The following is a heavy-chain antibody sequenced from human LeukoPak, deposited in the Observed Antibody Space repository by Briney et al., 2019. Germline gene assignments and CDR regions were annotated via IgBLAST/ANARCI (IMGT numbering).Heavy chain of an antibody. CDR1: GYTLTELS. D-gene: IGHD5-18*01. CDR2: MNPNSGNT. Sequence: ASVKVSCKVSGYTLTELSMHWVRQAPGKGLEWMGWMNPNSGNTGYAQKFQGRVTMTRNTSISTAYMELSSLRSEDTAVYYCAREGEIQLWLRYYYYYYGMDVWGQGTTVTVSS. J-gene: IGHJ6*02. V-gene: IGHV1-8*01. CDR3: AREGEIQLWLRYYYYYYGMDV.